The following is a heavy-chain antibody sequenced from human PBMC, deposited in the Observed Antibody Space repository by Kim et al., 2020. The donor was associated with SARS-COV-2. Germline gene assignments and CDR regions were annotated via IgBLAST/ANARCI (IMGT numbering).Heavy chain of an antibody. V-gene: IGHV1-2*04. CDR2: INPNGGGT. CDR1: GYTFTGYY. J-gene: IGHJ1*01. CDR3: ARSGFGELPWAEYFQH. D-gene: IGHD3-10*01. Sequence: ASVKVSCKASGYTFTGYYMHWVRQAPGQGLEWMGWINPNGGGTNYAQKFQGWVTMTRDTSISTAYMELSRLRSDDTAVYYCARSGFGELPWAEYFQHWGQGTLVTVSS.